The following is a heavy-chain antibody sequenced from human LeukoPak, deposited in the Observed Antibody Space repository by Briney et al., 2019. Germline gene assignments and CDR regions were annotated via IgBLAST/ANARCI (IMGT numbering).Heavy chain of an antibody. Sequence: AETLSLTRSVSGGSISSYYWSWIRQPPGKGLQWIGYIYDSGSTNSNPSLKGRVTMSVDTSKNQFSLKLTSVTAADTAVYYCAREVGWNDPQERGNWFDPWGQGTLVIVSS. J-gene: IGHJ5*02. D-gene: IGHD1-1*01. CDR1: GGSISSYY. V-gene: IGHV4-59*01. CDR3: AREVGWNDPQERGNWFDP. CDR2: IYDSGST.